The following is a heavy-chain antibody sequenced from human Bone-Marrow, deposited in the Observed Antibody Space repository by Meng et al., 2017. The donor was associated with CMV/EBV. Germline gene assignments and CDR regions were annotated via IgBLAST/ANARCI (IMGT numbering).Heavy chain of an antibody. D-gene: IGHD6-13*01. CDR3: ARDYQQQLTHYYYGMDV. CDR1: GFTFSSYA. CDR2: ISYDGSNK. V-gene: IGHV3-30*04. Sequence: GESLKISCAASGFTFSSYAMHWVRQAPGKGLEWVAVISYDGSNKYYADSVKGRFTISRDNSKNTLYLQMNSLRAEDTAVYYCARDYQQQLTHYYYGMDVWGQGTTVTVSS. J-gene: IGHJ6*02.